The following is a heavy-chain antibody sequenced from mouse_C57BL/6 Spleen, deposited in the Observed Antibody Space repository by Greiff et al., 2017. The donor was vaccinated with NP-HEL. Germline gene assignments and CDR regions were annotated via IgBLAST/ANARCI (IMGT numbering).Heavy chain of an antibody. CDR2: IYPGDGAT. Sequence: QVQLQQSGAELVKPGASVKISCKASGYAFSSYWMNWVKQRPGKGLEWIGQIYPGDGATNYNGKFKGKATLTADKSSSTAYMQLSSLTSEESAVYFCTSRGDSSDSYYYAMDYWGQGTSVTVTS. V-gene: IGHV1-80*01. J-gene: IGHJ4*01. CDR1: GYAFSSYW. CDR3: TSRGDSSDSYYYAMDY. D-gene: IGHD3-2*02.